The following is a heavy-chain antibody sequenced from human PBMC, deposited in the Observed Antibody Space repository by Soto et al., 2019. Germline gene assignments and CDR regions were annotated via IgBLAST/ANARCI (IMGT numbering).Heavy chain of an antibody. J-gene: IGHJ4*02. V-gene: IGHV4-34*01. Sequence: SDSPSLACAFYGETVRIYEGSGICKTPGKGLEWIGEINHSGSTNYNPSLKSRVTISVDTSKNQFSLKLYSVTAADTALYYCARHKDTSSRYLLPDYSGQPTLVT. CDR2: INHSGST. CDR1: GETVRIYE. CDR3: ARHKDTSSRYLLPDY. D-gene: IGHD6-19*01.